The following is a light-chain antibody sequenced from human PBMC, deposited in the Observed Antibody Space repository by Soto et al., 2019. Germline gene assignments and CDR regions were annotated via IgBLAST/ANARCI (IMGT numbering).Light chain of an antibody. Sequence: QSLANLSVSPGDAADMRWGASQSVTSNLAWYQQKPGQAPRLLIYGASSRAPGIPDRFSGSGSGTDFTLTISRLEPEDFAVFYCQQYSSSPRTFGQGTKVDIK. CDR2: GAS. CDR3: QQYSSSPRT. J-gene: IGKJ1*01. V-gene: IGKV3-20*01. CDR1: QSVTSN.